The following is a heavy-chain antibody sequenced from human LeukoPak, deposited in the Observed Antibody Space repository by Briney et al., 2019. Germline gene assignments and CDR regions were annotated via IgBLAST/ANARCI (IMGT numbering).Heavy chain of an antibody. Sequence: GGSLRLSCAASGFTFSSYAMSWVRQAPGKGLEWVSVMYSGGSTYYADSVKGRFTISRHNSKNTLYLEINSLRPDDTAVYYCARGGGDYNPFDYWGQGTLVTVSS. CDR3: ARGGGDYNPFDY. CDR1: GFTFSSYA. CDR2: MYSGGST. V-gene: IGHV3-53*04. J-gene: IGHJ4*02. D-gene: IGHD4-17*01.